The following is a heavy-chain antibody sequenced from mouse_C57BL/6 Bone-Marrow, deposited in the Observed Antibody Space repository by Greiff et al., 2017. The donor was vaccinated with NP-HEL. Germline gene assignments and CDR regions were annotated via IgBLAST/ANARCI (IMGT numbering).Heavy chain of an antibody. V-gene: IGHV1-54*01. CDR2: INPGSGGT. D-gene: IGHD1-1*01. CDR1: GYAFTNYL. Sequence: VKLMESGAELVRPGTSVKVSCKASGYAFTNYLIEWVKQRPGQGLEWIGVINPGSGGTNYNEKFKGKATLTADKSSSTAYMQLSSLTSEDSAVYFCARFGVDAYWGQGTLVTVSA. CDR3: ARFGVDAY. J-gene: IGHJ3*01.